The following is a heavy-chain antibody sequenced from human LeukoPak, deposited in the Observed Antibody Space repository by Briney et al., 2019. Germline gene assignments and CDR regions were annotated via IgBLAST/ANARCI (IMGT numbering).Heavy chain of an antibody. V-gene: IGHV3-21*01. D-gene: IGHD3-9*01. Sequence: GGSLRLSCAASGFTFYTYSMNWVRQAPGKGLEWVSSISSSGTYTYYADSVKGRFTISRDNAKNSLYLQMSSLTAEDTALYYCARADTSDILTGYSDYWGQGTLVTVSS. CDR1: GFTFYTYS. J-gene: IGHJ4*02. CDR2: ISSSGTYT. CDR3: ARADTSDILTGYSDY.